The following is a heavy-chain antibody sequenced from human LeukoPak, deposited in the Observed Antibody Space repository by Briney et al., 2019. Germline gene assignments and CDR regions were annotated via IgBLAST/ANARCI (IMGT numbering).Heavy chain of an antibody. CDR2: IYHSGST. V-gene: IGHV4-30-2*01. D-gene: IGHD6-13*01. J-gene: IGHJ4*02. Sequence: SQTLSLTCAVSGGSISSGGYSWRWIRQPPGKGLEWIGYIYHSGSTYYNPSLKSRVTISVDRSKNQFSLKLSSVTAADTAVYYCARQSGYCDYWGQGTLVTVSS. CDR1: GGSISSGGYS. CDR3: ARQSGYCDY.